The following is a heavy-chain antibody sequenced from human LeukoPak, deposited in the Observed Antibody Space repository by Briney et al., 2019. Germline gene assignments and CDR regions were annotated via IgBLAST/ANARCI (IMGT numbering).Heavy chain of an antibody. CDR2: IYYIGSA. CDR3: ARARYYGSGSANDY. CDR1: GFTFSDAW. Sequence: LRLSCTASGFTFSDAWMTWVRQAPGKGLEWVGYIYYIGSAYYNPSLKSRVTISLDTSKNQFSLKLSSVTAADTAVYYCARARYYGSGSANDYWGQGTLVTVSS. D-gene: IGHD3-10*01. V-gene: IGHV4-30-4*01. J-gene: IGHJ4*02.